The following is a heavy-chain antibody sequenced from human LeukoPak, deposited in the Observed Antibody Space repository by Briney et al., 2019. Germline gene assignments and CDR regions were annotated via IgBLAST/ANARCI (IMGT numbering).Heavy chain of an antibody. CDR3: ASRYSSSWSSY. D-gene: IGHD6-13*01. J-gene: IGHJ4*02. CDR1: GYSFSGYY. V-gene: IGHV1-2*02. CDR2: INSKSGGT. Sequence: ASVKVSCKASGYSFSGYYIHWVRQAPGQGLEWMGWINSKSGGTKYAQKFQGRVTMTRDTSISTAYMELSRLRSDDTAVCYCASRYSSSWSSYWGQGTLVTVSS.